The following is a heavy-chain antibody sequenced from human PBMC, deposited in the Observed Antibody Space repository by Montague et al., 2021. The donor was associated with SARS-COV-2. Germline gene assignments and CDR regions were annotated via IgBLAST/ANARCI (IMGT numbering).Heavy chain of an antibody. CDR3: ARHRATAGSLDI. CDR1: GGSITVSRYD. V-gene: IGHV4-39*01. CDR2: VHYTGTT. J-gene: IGHJ3*02. Sequence: SETLSLTCTVSGGSITVSRYDWGWIRQPPGQGLEWIGSVHYTGTTSYNASLKSRLTISVDTSENQFSLKMTSVTASDTAVYYCARHRATAGSLDIWGQGTMVTVSS.